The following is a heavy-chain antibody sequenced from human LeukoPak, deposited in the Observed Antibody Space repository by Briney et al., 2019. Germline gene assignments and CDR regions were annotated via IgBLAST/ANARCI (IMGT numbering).Heavy chain of an antibody. D-gene: IGHD5-24*01. Sequence: TSETLSLTCTVSGGSITTYYWNWIRQPLGKGLEWIGYIYYSGSTKYNPSLKSRVTMSVDTSKKQFSLKLSSVTAADTAMYYCARDLVDGYNFVFDYWGQGTLVTVSS. CDR1: GGSITTYY. J-gene: IGHJ4*02. CDR3: ARDLVDGYNFVFDY. CDR2: IYYSGST. V-gene: IGHV4-59*01.